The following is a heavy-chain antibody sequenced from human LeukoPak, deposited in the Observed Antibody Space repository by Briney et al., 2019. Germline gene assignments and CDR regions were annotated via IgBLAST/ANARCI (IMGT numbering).Heavy chain of an antibody. CDR2: ISYDGSNK. Sequence: GGSLRLSCAASGFTFSSYAMHWVRQAPGKGLEWVAVISYDGSNKYYADSVKGRFTISRDNSKNTLYLQMNSLRAEDTAVYYCARDLRPWYSSSWYGGWFDPWAREPWSPSPQ. CDR3: ARDLRPWYSSSWYGGWFDP. J-gene: IGHJ5*02. D-gene: IGHD6-13*01. CDR1: GFTFSSYA. V-gene: IGHV3-30-3*01.